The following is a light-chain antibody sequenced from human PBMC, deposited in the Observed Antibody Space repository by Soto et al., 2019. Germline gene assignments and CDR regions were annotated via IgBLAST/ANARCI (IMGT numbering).Light chain of an antibody. CDR3: QQYNEWPPFT. J-gene: IGKJ5*01. Sequence: EIVMTQSPATLSVSPGERATLSCRASQSDSSNLAWYQQKPGQAPRLVIYAASTRATGIPDRFSGSVSGTEFTLSISSLQSEDFAVYYCQQYNEWPPFTFGQGIRLEIK. V-gene: IGKV3-15*01. CDR2: AAS. CDR1: QSDSSN.